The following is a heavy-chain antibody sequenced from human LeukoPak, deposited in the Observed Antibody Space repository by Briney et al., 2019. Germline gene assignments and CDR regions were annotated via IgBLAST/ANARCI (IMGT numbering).Heavy chain of an antibody. V-gene: IGHV4-4*02. D-gene: IGHD1-26*01. Sequence: PSGTLSLTCGVSGGSISGTNWWSWVRQPPGQGLEWIGEISLAGQTDYNPSLNGRVTMSLDKSSNQLSLHLTSVTAADTATYFCSRESGPFCPFGYWGQGALVIVSS. CDR1: GGSISGTNW. J-gene: IGHJ4*02. CDR3: SRESGPFCPFGY. CDR2: ISLAGQT.